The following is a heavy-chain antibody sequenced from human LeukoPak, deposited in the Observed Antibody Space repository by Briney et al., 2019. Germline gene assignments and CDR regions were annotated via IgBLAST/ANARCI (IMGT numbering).Heavy chain of an antibody. J-gene: IGHJ5*02. Sequence: SETLSLTCTVSGGSISSYYWSWIRQPPGKGLEWIGYIYYSGSTNYNPSLKSRVTISVDTSKNQFSLKLSSVTAADTAVYYCARLLWFGELAPLSWFDPWGQGTLVTVSS. CDR1: GGSISSYY. V-gene: IGHV4-59*08. CDR3: ARLLWFGELAPLSWFDP. CDR2: IYYSGST. D-gene: IGHD3-10*01.